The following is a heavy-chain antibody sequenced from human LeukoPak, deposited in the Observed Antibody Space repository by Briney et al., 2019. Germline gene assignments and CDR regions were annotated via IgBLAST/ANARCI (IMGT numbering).Heavy chain of an antibody. D-gene: IGHD2-2*01. CDR1: GYTFTTYG. Sequence: GASVKVSCKASGYTFTTYGISWVRQAPGQGLEWMGWVSGNNGNTNYAQKLQGRVTMTTDTSTNTAYMELRSLRSDDTAVYYCARGSIVVVPAALEFDYWGQGTLVTVSS. CDR3: ARGSIVVVPAALEFDY. V-gene: IGHV1-18*01. CDR2: VSGNNGNT. J-gene: IGHJ4*02.